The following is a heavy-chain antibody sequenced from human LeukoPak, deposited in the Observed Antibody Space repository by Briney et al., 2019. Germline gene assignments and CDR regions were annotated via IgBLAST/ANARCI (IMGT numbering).Heavy chain of an antibody. J-gene: IGHJ4*02. CDR3: VRGITSPDY. Sequence: GGSLRLSCTASGFTFTTYAVTSVRQAPGKGLGLVSAIVSSGPTTFYAGSVKGRLTSSRANSKYMFDLEMDSLRGEDTAIHYCVRGITSPDYWGQGTLVTVSS. V-gene: IGHV3-23*01. D-gene: IGHD3-10*01. CDR1: GFTFTTYA. CDR2: IVSSGPTT.